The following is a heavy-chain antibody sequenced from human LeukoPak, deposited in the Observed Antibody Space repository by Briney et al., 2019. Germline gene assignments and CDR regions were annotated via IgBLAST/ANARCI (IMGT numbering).Heavy chain of an antibody. J-gene: IGHJ4*02. CDR3: ARGRLGDSFDY. CDR1: GGSITSGRYY. D-gene: IGHD3-16*01. V-gene: IGHV4-61*02. Sequence: SETLSLTCIVSGGSITSGRYYWNWIRQPAGKGLEWIGRIYISDSTNYNPSLKSRVTISVDTSKNQFSLNLSSVTAADTAVYYCARGRLGDSFDYWGQGILVTVSS. CDR2: IYISDST.